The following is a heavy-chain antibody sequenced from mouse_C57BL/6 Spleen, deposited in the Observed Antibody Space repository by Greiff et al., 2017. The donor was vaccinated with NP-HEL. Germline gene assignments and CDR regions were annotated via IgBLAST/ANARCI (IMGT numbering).Heavy chain of an antibody. CDR3: MAYDYDEDGYYAMDY. Sequence: EVQLVETGGGLVQPGGSRGLSCEGSGFTFSGFWMSWVRQTPGKTLEWIGDINSDGSAINYAPSIKDRFTIFRDNDKSTLYLQMSNVRSEDTATYFCMAYDYDEDGYYAMDYWGQGTSVTVSS. V-gene: IGHV11-2*01. CDR1: GFTFSGFW. CDR2: INSDGSAI. J-gene: IGHJ4*01. D-gene: IGHD2-4*01.